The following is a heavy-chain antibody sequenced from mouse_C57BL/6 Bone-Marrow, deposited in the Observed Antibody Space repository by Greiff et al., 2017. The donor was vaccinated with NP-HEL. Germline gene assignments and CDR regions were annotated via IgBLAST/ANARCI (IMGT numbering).Heavy chain of an antibody. Sequence: VQLQQSGPELVKPGASVKISCKASGYTFTDYYITWVKQRPVQGLEWIGWIFPGSGSTYYNEKFKGKATLTVDKSSSTAYMLLSSLTSEDSAVYFCARKAYYSNYVFDYWGQGTTLTVSS. CDR1: GYTFTDYY. J-gene: IGHJ2*01. D-gene: IGHD2-5*01. V-gene: IGHV1-75*01. CDR2: IFPGSGST. CDR3: ARKAYYSNYVFDY.